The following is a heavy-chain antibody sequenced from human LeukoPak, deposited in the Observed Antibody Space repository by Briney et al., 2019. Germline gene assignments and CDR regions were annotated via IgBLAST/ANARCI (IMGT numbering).Heavy chain of an antibody. D-gene: IGHD1-26*01. CDR2: INTNTGNP. Sequence: ASVKVSCKASGYTFNRYGMNWVRQAPGQGLEWMGWINTNTGNPTYAQGFTGRFVFSLDTSVSTAYLQINSLKAEDTAVYYCARDSISGSYVHYDNWGQGTLVAVSS. J-gene: IGHJ4*02. CDR3: ARDSISGSYVHYDN. CDR1: GYTFNRYG. V-gene: IGHV7-4-1*02.